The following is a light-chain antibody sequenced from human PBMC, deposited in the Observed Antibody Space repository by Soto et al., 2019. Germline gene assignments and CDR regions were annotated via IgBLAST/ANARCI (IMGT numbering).Light chain of an antibody. CDR2: DAS. J-gene: IGKJ4*01. CDR3: QQYNSMLS. CDR1: HDVSRN. V-gene: IGKV1-33*01. Sequence: DIQMTQSPSSLSASVGDRVTIACQSSHDVSRNLNWFQQKPGEAPKLLIYDASNLERGVPSRFSASGSGTDFTFTISSLQPEEVATYYCQQYNSMLSFGGGT.